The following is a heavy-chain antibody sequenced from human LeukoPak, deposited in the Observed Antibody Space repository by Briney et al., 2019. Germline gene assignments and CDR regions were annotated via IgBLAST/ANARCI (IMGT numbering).Heavy chain of an antibody. J-gene: IGHJ5*02. CDR2: IYTSGST. CDR3: ARGDSSWYSNWFDP. Sequence: PSETLSLTCAVYGGSFSGYYWSWIRQPPGKGLEWIGRIYTSGSTNYNPSLKSRVTMSVDTSKNQFSLKLSSVTAADTAVYYCARGDSSWYSNWFDPWGQGTLVTVSS. CDR1: GGSFSGYY. V-gene: IGHV4-59*10. D-gene: IGHD6-13*01.